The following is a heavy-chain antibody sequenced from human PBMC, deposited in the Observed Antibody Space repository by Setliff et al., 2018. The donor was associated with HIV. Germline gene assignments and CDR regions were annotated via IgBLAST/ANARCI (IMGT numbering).Heavy chain of an antibody. V-gene: IGHV3-23*01. D-gene: IGHD3-9*01. CDR1: GFTFNNFA. CDR3: TKANYDVLTGYYDY. Sequence: GGSLRLSCAASGFTFNNFAMNWVRQAPGKGLEWVSSISGSRLTPYYADSVKGRFTTPRDNSKNTVYLQMNSLRAEDTALYYCTKANYDVLTGYYDYWGQGTLVTVSS. CDR2: ISGSRLTP. J-gene: IGHJ4*02.